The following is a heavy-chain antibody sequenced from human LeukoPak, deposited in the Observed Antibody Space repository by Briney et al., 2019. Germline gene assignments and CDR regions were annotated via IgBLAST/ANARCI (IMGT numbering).Heavy chain of an antibody. J-gene: IGHJ5*02. Sequence: SVKVSCKASGGTFSSYAISWVRQAPRQGLEWMGRIIPILGIANYAQKFQGRVTINADTSTSTAYMELSSLRSEHTAVYYCARDIVATIHWFDPWGQGTLVTVSS. CDR3: ARDIVATIHWFDP. CDR2: IIPILGIA. CDR1: GGTFSSYA. D-gene: IGHD5-12*01. V-gene: IGHV1-69*04.